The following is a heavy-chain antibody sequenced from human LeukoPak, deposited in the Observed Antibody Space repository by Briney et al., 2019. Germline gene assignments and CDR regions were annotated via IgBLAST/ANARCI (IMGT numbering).Heavy chain of an antibody. D-gene: IGHD3-22*01. CDR2: ISGSGGST. CDR1: GFTFSSYA. Sequence: GGSLRLSCAASGFTFSSYAMSWVRQAPGKGLEWVSAISGSGGSTYYADSVKGWFTISRDNSKNTLYLQMNSLRAEDTAVYYCATHDPSYDSSGYYYNYWGQGTLVTVSS. V-gene: IGHV3-23*01. CDR3: ATHDPSYDSSGYYYNY. J-gene: IGHJ4*02.